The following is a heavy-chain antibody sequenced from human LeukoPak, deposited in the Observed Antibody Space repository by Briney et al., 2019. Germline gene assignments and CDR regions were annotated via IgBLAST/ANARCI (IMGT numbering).Heavy chain of an antibody. Sequence: GGSLRLSCAASGFTFDDYAMHWVRQAPGKGLEWVSGISWNSGSIGYADSVKGRFTISRDNAKNPLYLQMNSLRAEDTALYYCAKELRVPDCSGGSCYSAALDYWGQGTLVTVSS. V-gene: IGHV3-9*01. CDR3: AKELRVPDCSGGSCYSAALDY. CDR1: GFTFDDYA. D-gene: IGHD2-15*01. J-gene: IGHJ4*02. CDR2: ISWNSGSI.